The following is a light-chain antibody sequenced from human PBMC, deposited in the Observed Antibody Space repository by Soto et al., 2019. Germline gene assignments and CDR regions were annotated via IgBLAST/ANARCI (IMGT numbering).Light chain of an antibody. V-gene: IGKV1-9*01. CDR2: SAS. Sequence: IQLTQSPSSLSASVGDRVTITCRASQGISSDIAWYHQKPGKAPKLLLYSASTLQNGAPSMFSGSVSGTDFTLTISGLQPEDFATYYCQQLNSYPVTLGQGTRLEIK. J-gene: IGKJ5*01. CDR1: QGISSD. CDR3: QQLNSYPVT.